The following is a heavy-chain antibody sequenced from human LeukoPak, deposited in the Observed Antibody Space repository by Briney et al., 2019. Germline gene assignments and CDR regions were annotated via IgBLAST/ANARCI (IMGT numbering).Heavy chain of an antibody. Sequence: GGSLRLSCAASGFTFSHAWMSWVRQAPGKGLEWVGRIKNKADGGTPDYAAPVKGRFTISRDDSKNTLYLQMNSLKTEDTAVYYCTTDGVGVEGATYDNWGQGTLVSVSS. CDR1: GFTFSHAW. CDR2: IKNKADGGTP. CDR3: TTDGVGVEGATYDN. J-gene: IGHJ4*02. D-gene: IGHD1-26*01. V-gene: IGHV3-15*01.